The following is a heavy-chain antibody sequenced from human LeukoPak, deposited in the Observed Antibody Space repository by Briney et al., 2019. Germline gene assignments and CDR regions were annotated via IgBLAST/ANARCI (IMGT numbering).Heavy chain of an antibody. CDR2: ISGSGGTT. CDR3: AGAWAYYGDYKGDWFDP. D-gene: IGHD4-17*01. J-gene: IGHJ5*02. CDR1: GFAFSSYA. Sequence: GGSLRLSCAASGFAFSSYAMSWVRQAPGKGLEWVSVISGSGGTTYYADSVKGRFTISRDNAKNSLYLQMNSLRAEDTAVYYCAGAWAYYGDYKGDWFDPWGQGTLVTVSS. V-gene: IGHV3-23*01.